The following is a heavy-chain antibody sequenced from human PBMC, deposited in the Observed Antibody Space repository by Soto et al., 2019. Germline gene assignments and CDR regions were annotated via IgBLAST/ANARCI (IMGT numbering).Heavy chain of an antibody. CDR1: GGSISSSSYY. V-gene: IGHV4-39*01. Sequence: SETLSLTCTVSGGSISSSSYYWGWIRQPPGKGLEWIGSIYYSGSTYYNPSLKSRVTISVDTSKNQFSLKLSSVTAADTAVYYCARHTGYSSSWYVGNYYYYYGMDVWGQGTTVTVSS. D-gene: IGHD6-13*01. CDR2: IYYSGST. J-gene: IGHJ6*02. CDR3: ARHTGYSSSWYVGNYYYYYGMDV.